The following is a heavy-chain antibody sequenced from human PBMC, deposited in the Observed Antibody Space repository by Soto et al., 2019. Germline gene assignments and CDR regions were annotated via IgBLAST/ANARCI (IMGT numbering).Heavy chain of an antibody. Sequence: GGSLRLSCAASGFSFNNYWMSWVRQAPGKGLEWVANLKPDGSQKWYVDSVKGRFTISRDSAKNTLYLQMNSLRAEDTAVYYCGRGQGWELLLGKKGIDHWGQGTLVTVSS. D-gene: IGHD1-26*01. CDR1: GFSFNNYW. J-gene: IGHJ4*02. CDR3: GRGQGWELLLGKKGIDH. V-gene: IGHV3-7*02. CDR2: LKPDGSQK.